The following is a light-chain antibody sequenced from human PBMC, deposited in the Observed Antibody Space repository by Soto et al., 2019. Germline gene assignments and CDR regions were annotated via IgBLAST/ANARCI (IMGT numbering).Light chain of an antibody. V-gene: IGLV2-23*01. CDR1: SSDVGRYNL. CDR3: CSYAGSSNVV. Sequence: QAVLTQPASVSGSPGQSITISCTGTSSDVGRYNLVSWYQQHPGKAPKLMIYEGSKRPSGVSNRFSGSKSGNTASLTISGLQAEDEADYYCCSYAGSSNVVFGGGTKVTVL. CDR2: EGS. J-gene: IGLJ2*01.